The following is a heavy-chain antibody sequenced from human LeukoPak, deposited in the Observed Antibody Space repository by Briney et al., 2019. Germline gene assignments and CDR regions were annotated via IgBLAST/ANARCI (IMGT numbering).Heavy chain of an antibody. CDR2: VFYSGST. CDR1: GGSISSYY. D-gene: IGHD3-10*01. CDR3: ARARGDYGSGSFMDV. Sequence: SETLSLTCTVSGGSISSYYWSWIRQPPGKGLEWIGHVFYSGSTTYNPSLKSRVTISLDTSKNQFSLDLSSVTAADTAVYYCARARGDYGSGSFMDVWGQGTTVTVSS. V-gene: IGHV4-59*01. J-gene: IGHJ6*02.